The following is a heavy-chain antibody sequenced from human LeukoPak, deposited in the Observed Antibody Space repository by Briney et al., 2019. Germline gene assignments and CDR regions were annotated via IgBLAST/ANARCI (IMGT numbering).Heavy chain of an antibody. Sequence: GASVKVSCKASGYTFTSYGISWVRQAPGQGLEWMGWISAYNGNTNYAQKLQGRVTMTTDTSTSTAYMELRSLRSDDTAVYYCARFATLRGIAALGYFDYWGQGTLVTVSS. CDR3: ARFATLRGIAALGYFDY. J-gene: IGHJ4*02. CDR1: GYTFTSYG. CDR2: ISAYNGNT. V-gene: IGHV1-18*01. D-gene: IGHD6-6*01.